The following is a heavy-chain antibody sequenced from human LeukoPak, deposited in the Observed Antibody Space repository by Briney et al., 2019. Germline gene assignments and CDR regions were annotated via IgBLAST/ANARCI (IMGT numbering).Heavy chain of an antibody. V-gene: IGHV3-53*01. CDR3: ARRTRSGSTDWYFDL. Sequence: GGSLRLSCAASGFTVSGTHMSWVRQAPGKALEWVSVIYSDGRTFYADSVNGRGTISRDNSKNTLYLQMHSLRAGDTAVYYCARRTRSGSTDWYFDLWGRGTLVTVSS. CDR2: IYSDGRT. J-gene: IGHJ2*01. D-gene: IGHD3-3*01. CDR1: GFTVSGTH.